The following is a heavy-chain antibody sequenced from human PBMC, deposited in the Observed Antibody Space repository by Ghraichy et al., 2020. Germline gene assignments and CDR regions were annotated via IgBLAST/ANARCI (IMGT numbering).Heavy chain of an antibody. J-gene: IGHJ6*02. V-gene: IGHV4-59*08. Sequence: SETLSLTCTVSGGSISSYYWSWIRQPPGKGLEWIGYIYYSGSTNYNPSLKSRVTISVDTSKNQFSLKLSPVTAADTAVYYCASHGDYYYGMDVWGQGTTVTVSS. CDR3: ASHGDYYYGMDV. D-gene: IGHD4-17*01. CDR1: GGSISSYY. CDR2: IYYSGST.